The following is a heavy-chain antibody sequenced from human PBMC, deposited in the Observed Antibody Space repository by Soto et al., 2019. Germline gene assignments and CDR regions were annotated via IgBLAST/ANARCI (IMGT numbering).Heavy chain of an antibody. CDR1: GFTFSSYA. J-gene: IGHJ6*02. CDR2: ISGSGGST. CDR3: AKGDYGGNWGNYYYYGMDV. Sequence: PGGSLRLSCAASGFTFSSYAMSWVRQAPGKGLEWVSAISGSGGSTYYADSVKGRFTISRDNSKNTLYLQMNSLRAEDTAVYYCAKGDYGGNWGNYYYYGMDVWGQGTTVTVSS. V-gene: IGHV3-23*01. D-gene: IGHD4-17*01.